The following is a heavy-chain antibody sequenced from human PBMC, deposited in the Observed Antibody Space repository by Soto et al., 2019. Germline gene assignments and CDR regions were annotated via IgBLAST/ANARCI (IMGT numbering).Heavy chain of an antibody. CDR3: AREGNLEYSSSSSGYYYYYYGMDV. J-gene: IGHJ6*02. V-gene: IGHV5-10-1*01. CDR1: GYSFTSYW. D-gene: IGHD6-6*01. Sequence: GESLKISCKGSGYSFTSYWISWVRRMPGKGLEWMGRIDPSDSYTNYSPSFQGHVTISADKSISTAYLQWSSPKASDTAMYYCAREGNLEYSSSSSGYYYYYYGMDVWGQGTTVTVSS. CDR2: IDPSDSYT.